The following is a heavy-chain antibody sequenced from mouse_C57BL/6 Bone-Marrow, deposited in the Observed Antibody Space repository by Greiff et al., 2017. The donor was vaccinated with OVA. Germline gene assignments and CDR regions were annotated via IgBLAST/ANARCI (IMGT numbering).Heavy chain of an antibody. CDR2: INPSTGGT. Sequence: EVQLQQSGPELVKPGASVKISCKASGYSFTGYYMNWVKQSPEKSLEWIGEINPSTGGTTYNQKFKAKATLTVDKSSSTAYMQLKSLTSEDSAVYYCARSMDYGSSRFAYWGQGTLVTVSA. J-gene: IGHJ3*01. CDR3: ARSMDYGSSRFAY. V-gene: IGHV1-42*01. CDR1: GYSFTGYY. D-gene: IGHD1-1*01.